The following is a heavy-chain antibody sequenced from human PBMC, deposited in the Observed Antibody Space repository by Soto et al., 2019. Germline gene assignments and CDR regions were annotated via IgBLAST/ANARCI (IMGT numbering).Heavy chain of an antibody. CDR2: IYYSGST. CDR1: GGSISSGGYY. CDR3: ARWCGGDFPESCY. V-gene: IGHV4-31*03. J-gene: IGHJ4*02. Sequence: QVQLQESGPGLVKPSQTLSLTCTVSGGSISSGGYYWSWIRQHPGKGLEWLGYIYYSGSTYYNASLKSRGSISVETSKNQSSLNPSAVAAASSAVYDCARWCGGDFPESCYWCQGTLVTVAS. D-gene: IGHD2-21*02.